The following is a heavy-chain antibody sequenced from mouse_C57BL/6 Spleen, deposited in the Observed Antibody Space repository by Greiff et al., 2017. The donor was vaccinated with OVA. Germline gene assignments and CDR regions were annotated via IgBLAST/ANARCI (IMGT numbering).Heavy chain of an antibody. CDR2: IRSKSNNYAT. CDR1: GFSFNTYA. Sequence: EVKLVESGGGLVQPKGSLKLSCAASGFSFNTYAMNWVRQAPGQGLEWVARIRSKSNNYATYYADSVKDRFTISMNDSDSMLYLQMNNLKTEDTAMYYCVRQRLPSYAMDYWGQGTSVTVSS. J-gene: IGHJ4*01. CDR3: VRQRLPSYAMDY. D-gene: IGHD2-2*01. V-gene: IGHV10-1*01.